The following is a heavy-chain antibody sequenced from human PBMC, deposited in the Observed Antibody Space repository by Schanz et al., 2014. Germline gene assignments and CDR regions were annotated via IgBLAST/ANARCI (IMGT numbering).Heavy chain of an antibody. CDR3: ARVLRDVLPATLGDAFDI. D-gene: IGHD2-15*01. V-gene: IGHV3-21*02. Sequence: DVQLVESGGGLVKPGGSLRLSCAASGFTFSTYTMNWVRQAPGKGLEWVSSISSSSTYRYYTDSLKGRFTISRDNAKNSLYLHINSLRAEDAAMYYCARVLRDVLPATLGDAFDIWGQGTMVTISS. CDR2: ISSSSTYR. J-gene: IGHJ3*02. CDR1: GFTFSTYT.